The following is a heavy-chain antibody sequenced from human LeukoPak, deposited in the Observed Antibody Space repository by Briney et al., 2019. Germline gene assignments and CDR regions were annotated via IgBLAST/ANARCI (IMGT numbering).Heavy chain of an antibody. CDR1: GFTFSSYW. CDR3: AKEGSYGNFDY. J-gene: IGHJ4*02. Sequence: GGSLRLSCAASGFTFSSYWMSWVRQAPGKGLEWVANIKQDGSEKYYVDSVKGRFTISRDNAKNSLYLQMNSLRAEDTALYYCAKEGSYGNFDYWGQGTLVTVSS. V-gene: IGHV3-7*03. CDR2: IKQDGSEK. D-gene: IGHD1-26*01.